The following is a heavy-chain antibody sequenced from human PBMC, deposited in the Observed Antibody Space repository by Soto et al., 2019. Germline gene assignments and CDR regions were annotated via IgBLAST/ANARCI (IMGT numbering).Heavy chain of an antibody. CDR1: GYTFTSYD. D-gene: IGHD2-15*01. CDR3: ARAYCSGGSCYSGV. J-gene: IGHJ4*02. Sequence: QVQLVQSGAEVKKPGASVKVSCKASGYTFTSYDINWVRQATGQGLEWMGWMNPNSGNTGYAQKFQGRVTMTRNTSISTAYMELSSLRSKDTAVYYCARAYCSGGSCYSGVWGQGTLVTVSS. V-gene: IGHV1-8*01. CDR2: MNPNSGNT.